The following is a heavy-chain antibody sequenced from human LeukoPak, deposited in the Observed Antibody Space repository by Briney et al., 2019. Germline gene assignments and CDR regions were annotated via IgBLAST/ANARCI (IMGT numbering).Heavy chain of an antibody. CDR2: INPNSGGT. CDR1: GYTFTGYY. Sequence: ASVKASCKASGYTFTGYYMHWVRQAPGQGLEWMGRINPNSGGTNYAQKFQGRVTMTRDTSISTAYMELSRLRSDDTAVYYCASSSSSLLFFDYWGQGTLVTVSS. V-gene: IGHV1-2*06. J-gene: IGHJ4*02. CDR3: ASSSSSLLFFDY. D-gene: IGHD6-6*01.